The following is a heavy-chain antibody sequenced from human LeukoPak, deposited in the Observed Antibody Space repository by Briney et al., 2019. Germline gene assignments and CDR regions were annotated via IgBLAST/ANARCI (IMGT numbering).Heavy chain of an antibody. CDR2: ISSSSSYI. CDR1: GFTFSSYS. J-gene: IGHJ5*02. CDR3: ARDRPLYNWFDP. Sequence: PGGSLRLSCAASGFTFSSYSMNWVRQAPGKGLEWVSSISSSSSYIYYADSVKGRFTISRDNAKNSLYLQMNSLRAEDTAVYYCARDRPLYNWFDPRGQGTLVTVSS. V-gene: IGHV3-21*01.